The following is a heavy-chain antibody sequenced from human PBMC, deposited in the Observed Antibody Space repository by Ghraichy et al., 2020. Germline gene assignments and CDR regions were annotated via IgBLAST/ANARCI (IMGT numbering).Heavy chain of an antibody. Sequence: GGSLRLSCAASGFTFSTYAMSWVRQAPGKGLEWVSAISGSSGNTHYADSVKGRFTISRDNSKNTLYVQMNYLRAEDTAVYYCAKGSWDIVVVPAAMDVWGKGTTVTVSS. J-gene: IGHJ6*04. CDR3: AKGSWDIVVVPAAMDV. V-gene: IGHV3-23*01. CDR2: ISGSSGNT. D-gene: IGHD2-2*01. CDR1: GFTFSTYA.